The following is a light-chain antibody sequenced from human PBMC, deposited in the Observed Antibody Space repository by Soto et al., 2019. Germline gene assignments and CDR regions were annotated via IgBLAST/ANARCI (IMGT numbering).Light chain of an antibody. V-gene: IGLV2-14*01. Sequence: QSVLTQPASVSGSPGQSVTIACTGTSSDVGCHNFVSWFQQHPGKAPKFMIYGVSNRPSGVSNRFSGSKSGNTASLTISGLQAEDEADYYCASYRSSVAWVFGTGTKLTVL. CDR3: ASYRSSVAWV. CDR1: SSDVGCHNF. CDR2: GVS. J-gene: IGLJ1*01.